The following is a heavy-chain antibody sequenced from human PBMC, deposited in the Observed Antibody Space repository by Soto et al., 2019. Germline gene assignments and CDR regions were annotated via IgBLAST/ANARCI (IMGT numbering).Heavy chain of an antibody. CDR2: IYYTGST. D-gene: IGHD3-10*01. CDR3: ARHAYGSGFYYGMNV. V-gene: IGHV4-59*08. CDR1: GGSITSYD. J-gene: IGHJ6*02. Sequence: QVQLQESGPGLVKPSETLSLTCTVSGGSITSYDWSWIRQPPGKGLEWLGYIYYTGSTNYNPSLKSRVTISLDTSKNQFSLKLSSVTAADTAVYYCARHAYGSGFYYGMNVWGQGTTVTVSS.